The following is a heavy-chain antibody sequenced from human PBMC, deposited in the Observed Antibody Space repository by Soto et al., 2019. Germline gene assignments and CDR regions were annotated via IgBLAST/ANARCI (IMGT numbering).Heavy chain of an antibody. D-gene: IGHD3-22*01. CDR1: GYTFTSYA. CDR3: ARGAMIVVGRDAFDI. J-gene: IGHJ3*02. CDR2: INAGNGNT. V-gene: IGHV1-3*01. Sequence: QVQLVQSGAEVKKPGASVKVSCKASGYTFTSYAMHWVRQAPGQRLEWMGWINAGNGNTKYSQKFQGRVTITRDTSASTAYMELSSLRSEDTAVYYCARGAMIVVGRDAFDIWGQGTMVTVSS.